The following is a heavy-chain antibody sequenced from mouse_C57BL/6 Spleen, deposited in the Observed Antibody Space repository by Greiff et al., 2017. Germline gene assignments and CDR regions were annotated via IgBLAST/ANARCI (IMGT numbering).Heavy chain of an antibody. Sequence: EVQLVESGGGLVQPGGSMKLSCAASGFTFSDAWMDWVRQSPEKGLEWVAEIRNKANNHATYYAESVKGRFTISRDDSKSSVYLQMNSLRAEDTGIDYCTRPTTVVAADWYFDVWGTGTTVTVSS. J-gene: IGHJ1*03. V-gene: IGHV6-6*01. CDR3: TRPTTVVAADWYFDV. CDR2: IRNKANNHAT. D-gene: IGHD1-1*01. CDR1: GFTFSDAW.